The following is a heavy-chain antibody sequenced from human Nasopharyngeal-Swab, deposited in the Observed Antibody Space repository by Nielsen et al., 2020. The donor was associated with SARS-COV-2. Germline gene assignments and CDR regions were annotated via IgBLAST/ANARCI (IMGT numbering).Heavy chain of an antibody. CDR1: GFTFSSYA. D-gene: IGHD6-19*01. CDR3: ARVKRSSGWYAYYFDY. Sequence: GESLKISCAASGFTFSSYAMHWVRQAPGKGLEWVAVISYDGSNKYYADPVKGRFTISRDNSKNTLYLQMNSLRAEDTAVYYCARVKRSSGWYAYYFDYWGQGTLVTVSS. J-gene: IGHJ4*02. V-gene: IGHV3-30*04. CDR2: ISYDGSNK.